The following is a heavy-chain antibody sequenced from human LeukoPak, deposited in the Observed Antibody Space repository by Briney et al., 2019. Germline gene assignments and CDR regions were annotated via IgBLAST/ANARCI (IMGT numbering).Heavy chain of an antibody. J-gene: IGHJ5*02. V-gene: IGHV4-38-2*01. D-gene: IGHD2-2*01. CDR2: IYHSGST. CDR3: ARQRVVPAANYWFDP. CDR1: GYSISSGYY. Sequence: SETLSLTCAVSGYSISSGYYWGWIRQPPGKRLEWIGSIYHSGSTYYNPSLKSRVTISVDTSKNQFSLKLSSVTAADTAVYYCARQRVVPAANYWFDPWGQGTLVTVSS.